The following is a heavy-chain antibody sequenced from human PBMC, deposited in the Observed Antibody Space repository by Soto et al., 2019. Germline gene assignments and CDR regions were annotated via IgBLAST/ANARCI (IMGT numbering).Heavy chain of an antibody. D-gene: IGHD3-10*01. V-gene: IGHV4-59*08. CDR3: ARHIVRGVMWFFDH. J-gene: IGHJ4*02. CDR1: GGSMSSYH. CDR2: IYYSGST. Sequence: SETLSLTCTVSGGSMSSYHWSWIRQPPGKGLEWIGYIYYSGSTDYNPSLKSRVTVSVDTSKKQFSLKLSSVTAADTAVYYCARHIVRGVMWFFDHWGQGTLVTVSS.